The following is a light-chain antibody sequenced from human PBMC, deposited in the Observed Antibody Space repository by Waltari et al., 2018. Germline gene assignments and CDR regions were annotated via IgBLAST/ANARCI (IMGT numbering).Light chain of an antibody. CDR3: QQYYSLPWA. Sequence: DIVMTQSPDSLAVSLGERATINCKSSQSVLFNFNNKNYLGWYQHKPGRPPKPLIYWASTRESGVPDRFSGSGSGTDFNLTISSLQDEDVAVYYCQQYYSLPWAFGQGTKVEIK. CDR2: WAS. J-gene: IGKJ1*01. CDR1: QSVLFNFNNKNY. V-gene: IGKV4-1*01.